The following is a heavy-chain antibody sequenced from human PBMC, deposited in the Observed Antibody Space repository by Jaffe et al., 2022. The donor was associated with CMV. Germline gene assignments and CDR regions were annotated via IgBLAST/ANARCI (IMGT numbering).Heavy chain of an antibody. CDR2: IYYSGGT. J-gene: IGHJ6*04. CDR3: ARGGGFYTLDV. CDR1: GGSISSYY. V-gene: IGHV4-59*01. D-gene: IGHD3-3*01. Sequence: QVQLQESGPGLVKPSETLSLTCTVSGGSISSYYWSWIRQPPGKGLEWIGFIYYSGGTNYNPSLKSRVTISVDTSRNQFSLKLTSVTAADTAVYYCARGGGFYTLDVWGKGTTVTVSS.